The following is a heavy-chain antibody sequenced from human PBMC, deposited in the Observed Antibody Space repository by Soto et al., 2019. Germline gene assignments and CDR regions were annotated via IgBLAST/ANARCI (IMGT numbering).Heavy chain of an antibody. J-gene: IGHJ4*02. CDR1: GGPISGSY. Sequence: ASETLSLTCTVSGGPISGSYWGCTRQPAGRGLEWIGRIYTGGTSYNPSLKGRVTMSLDTSKNQFSLKLTSVTAADTAVYYCARLTSEADYFDYWGQGILVTVSS. D-gene: IGHD2-2*01. CDR3: ARLTSEADYFDY. V-gene: IGHV4-4*07. CDR2: IYTGGT.